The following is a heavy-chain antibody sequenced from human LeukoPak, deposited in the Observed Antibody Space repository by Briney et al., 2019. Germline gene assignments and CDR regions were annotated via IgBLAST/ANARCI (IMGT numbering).Heavy chain of an antibody. Sequence: GGSLGLSCAASGFSFSSYALHWVRQAPGKGLEWVAVISYDGSNKYYADSVKGRFTISRDNSKNTLYLQMNSLRAEDTAVYYCAREEGQQQLVNGMDVWGQGTTVTVSS. CDR2: ISYDGSNK. V-gene: IGHV3-30-3*01. D-gene: IGHD6-13*01. CDR1: GFSFSSYA. J-gene: IGHJ6*02. CDR3: AREEGQQQLVNGMDV.